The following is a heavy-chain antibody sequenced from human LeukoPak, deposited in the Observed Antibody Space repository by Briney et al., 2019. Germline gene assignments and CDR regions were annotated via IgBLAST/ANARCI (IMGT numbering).Heavy chain of an antibody. CDR2: IYYSGST. J-gene: IGHJ4*02. D-gene: IGHD6-19*01. CDR3: ARTYPQWLAFDY. CDR1: GGSISSGGYY. Sequence: PSETLSLTCAVSGGSISSGGYYWSWIRQPPGKGLEWIGYIYYSGSTNYNPSLKSRVTISVDTSKNQFSLKLSSVTAADTAVYYCARTYPQWLAFDYWGQGTLVTVSS. V-gene: IGHV4-61*08.